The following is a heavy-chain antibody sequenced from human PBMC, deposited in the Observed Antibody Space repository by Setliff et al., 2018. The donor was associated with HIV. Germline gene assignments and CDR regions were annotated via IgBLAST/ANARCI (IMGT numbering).Heavy chain of an antibody. Sequence: SETLSLTCTVSGGSISSSSYYWGWIRQPPGKGLEWIGSIFNDGRTYYNPSLKSRVTIPMDTSTNQFSLKLTSVTAAATAVYYCAREWFSSVYYYYAIDVWGQGTTVTVSS. CDR2: IFNDGRT. D-gene: IGHD3-3*01. CDR3: AREWFSSVYYYYAIDV. J-gene: IGHJ6*02. CDR1: GGSISSSSYY. V-gene: IGHV4-39*01.